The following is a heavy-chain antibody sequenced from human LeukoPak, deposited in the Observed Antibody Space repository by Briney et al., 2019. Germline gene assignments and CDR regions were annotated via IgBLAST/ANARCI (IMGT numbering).Heavy chain of an antibody. CDR3: ARDYTPFVIAAADEYFQH. J-gene: IGHJ1*01. V-gene: IGHV1-18*01. CDR1: GYTFTSYG. D-gene: IGHD6-13*01. CDR2: ISAYNGNT. Sequence: GASVKVSCKASGYTFTSYGINWVRQAPGQGLEWMGWISAYNGNTNYAQKLQGRLTMTTDTSTTTAYMELRSLRSDDTTVYFCARDYTPFVIAAADEYFQHWGQGTLVTVSS.